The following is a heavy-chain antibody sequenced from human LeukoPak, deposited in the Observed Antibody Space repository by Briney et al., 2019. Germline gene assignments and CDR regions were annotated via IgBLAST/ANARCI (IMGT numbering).Heavy chain of an antibody. CDR3: ASSLYYYGSGSPRDAFDI. CDR1: GGSISSSSYY. Sequence: SETLSLTCTVSGGSISSSSYYWGWIRQPPGKGLEWIGSIYTSGSTNYNPSLKSRVTMSVDTSKNQFSLKLSSVTAADTAVYYCASSLYYYGSGSPRDAFDIWGQGTMVTVSS. J-gene: IGHJ3*02. CDR2: IYTSGST. D-gene: IGHD3-10*01. V-gene: IGHV4-39*07.